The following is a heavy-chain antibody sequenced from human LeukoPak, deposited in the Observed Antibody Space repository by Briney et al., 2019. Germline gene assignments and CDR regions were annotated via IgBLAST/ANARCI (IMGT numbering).Heavy chain of an antibody. J-gene: IGHJ4*02. Sequence: SVKVSCKASGYTFTSYYMHWVRQAPGQGLEWMGRIIPIFGTANYAQKFQGRVTITTDESTSTAYMGLSSLRSEDTAVYYCARFGDYLGYWGQGTLVTVSS. CDR3: ARFGDYLGY. CDR2: IIPIFGTA. D-gene: IGHD3-10*01. V-gene: IGHV1-69*05. CDR1: GYTFTSYY.